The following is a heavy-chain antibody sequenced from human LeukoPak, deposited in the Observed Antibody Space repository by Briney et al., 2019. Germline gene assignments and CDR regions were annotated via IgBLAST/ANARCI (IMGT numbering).Heavy chain of an antibody. CDR1: GGSFSGYY. D-gene: IGHD6-13*01. V-gene: IGHV4-34*01. CDR3: ARGYSSSWYGDYYYGMDV. CDR2: INHSGST. Sequence: SETLSLTCAVYGGSFSGYYWSWICQPPGKGLEWIGEINHSGSTNYNPSLKSRVTISVDTSKNQFSLKLSSVTAADTAVYYCARGYSSSWYGDYYYGMDVWGKGTTVTVSS. J-gene: IGHJ6*04.